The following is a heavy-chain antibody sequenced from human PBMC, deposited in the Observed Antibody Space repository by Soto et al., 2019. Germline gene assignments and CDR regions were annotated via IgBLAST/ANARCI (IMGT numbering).Heavy chain of an antibody. Sequence: QLQLQESGPGLVKPSETLSLTCTVSGGSISSSSYYWGWIRQPPGKGLEWIGSIYYSGSTYYNPSLKSRVTISVDTSKNQFSLKLSSVTAADTAVYYCARCTRIAARPRNLWSEEVIFYYYMDVWGKGTTVTVSS. V-gene: IGHV4-39*01. CDR3: ARCTRIAARPRNLWSEEVIFYYYMDV. CDR1: GGSISSSSYY. CDR2: IYYSGST. D-gene: IGHD6-6*01. J-gene: IGHJ6*03.